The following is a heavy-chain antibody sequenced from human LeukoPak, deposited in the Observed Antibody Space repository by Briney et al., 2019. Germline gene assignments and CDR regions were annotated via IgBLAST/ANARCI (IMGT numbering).Heavy chain of an antibody. CDR3: ARAGYDILTGYSDY. CDR2: IHTSGST. CDR1: GGSIRTYY. D-gene: IGHD3-9*01. J-gene: IGHJ4*02. Sequence: PSETLSLTCTVSGGSIRTYYWSWIRQPAGKALEWIGRIHTSGSTDYNPSLESRVSMSVDTSKNQFSLKLSSVTAADTAVYYCARAGYDILTGYSDYWGQGTLVTVSS. V-gene: IGHV4-4*07.